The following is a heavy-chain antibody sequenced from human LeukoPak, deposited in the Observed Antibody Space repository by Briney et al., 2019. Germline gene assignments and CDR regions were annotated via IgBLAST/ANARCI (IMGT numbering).Heavy chain of an antibody. V-gene: IGHV4-31*03. CDR1: GGSISSDGYY. CDR3: ASLSGLRREMELWFDP. D-gene: IGHD5-24*01. Sequence: SETLSLTCTVSGGSISSDGYYWSWIRQHPGKGLEWIGYIYYSGSTYYNPSLKSRVTISVDTSKNQFSLKLSSVTAADTAVYYCASLSGLRREMELWFDPWGQGTLVTVSS. J-gene: IGHJ5*02. CDR2: IYYSGST.